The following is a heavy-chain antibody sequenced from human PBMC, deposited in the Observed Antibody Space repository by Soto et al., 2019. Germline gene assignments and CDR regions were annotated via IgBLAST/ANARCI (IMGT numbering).Heavy chain of an antibody. CDR2: INHSGST. Sequence: PSETLSLTCAVYGGSFSGYYWSWIRQPPGKGLEWIGEINHSGSTNYNPSLKSRVTIPVDTSKNQFSLKLSSVTAADTAVYYCARGLPYITIFGVVTLREGWFDPWGQGTLVTVSS. D-gene: IGHD3-3*01. V-gene: IGHV4-34*01. J-gene: IGHJ5*02. CDR1: GGSFSGYY. CDR3: ARGLPYITIFGVVTLREGWFDP.